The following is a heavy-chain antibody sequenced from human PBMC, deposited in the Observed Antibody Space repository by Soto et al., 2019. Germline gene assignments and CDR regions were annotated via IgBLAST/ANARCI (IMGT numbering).Heavy chain of an antibody. CDR3: ARVVVVPAAMRGYYYYYGMDV. D-gene: IGHD2-2*01. CDR1: GYTFTSYG. V-gene: IGHV1-18*01. J-gene: IGHJ6*02. Sequence: ASVKVSCKASGYTFTSYGISWVRQAPGQGLEWMGWISAYNGNTNYAQKLQGRVTMTTDTSTSTAYMELRSLRSDDTAVYFCARVVVVPAAMRGYYYYYGMDVWGQGTTVTVSS. CDR2: ISAYNGNT.